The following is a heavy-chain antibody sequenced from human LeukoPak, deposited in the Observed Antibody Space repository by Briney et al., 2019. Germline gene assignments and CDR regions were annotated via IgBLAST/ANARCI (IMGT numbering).Heavy chain of an antibody. D-gene: IGHD1-26*01. CDR1: GFTFDDYG. CDR3: ARDGGDSGSYFDY. J-gene: IGHJ4*02. Sequence: GGSLRLSCAASGFTFDDYGMSWVRQAPGKGLEWVSSISSSSSYIYYADSVKGRFTISRDNAKNSLYLQMNSLRAEDTAVYYCARDGGDSGSYFDYWGQGTLVTVSS. V-gene: IGHV3-21*01. CDR2: ISSSSSYI.